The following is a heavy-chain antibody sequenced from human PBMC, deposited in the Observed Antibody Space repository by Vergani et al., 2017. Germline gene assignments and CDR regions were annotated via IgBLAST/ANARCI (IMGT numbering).Heavy chain of an antibody. V-gene: IGHV3-66*01. D-gene: IGHD3-22*01. CDR3: AREGELYYYDSSGLYGMDV. J-gene: IGHJ6*02. Sequence: EVQLVESGGGLVQPGGSLRLSCAASGFTFSSYSMNWVRQAPGKGLEWVSVIYSGGSTYYADSVKGRFTISRDNSKNTLYLQMNSLRAEDTAVYYCAREGELYYYDSSGLYGMDVWGQGTTVTVSS. CDR1: GFTFSSYS. CDR2: IYSGGST.